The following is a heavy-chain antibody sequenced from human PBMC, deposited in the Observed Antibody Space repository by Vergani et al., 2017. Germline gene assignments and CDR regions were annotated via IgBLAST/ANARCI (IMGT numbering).Heavy chain of an antibody. J-gene: IGHJ4*02. V-gene: IGHV3-30*02. CDR2: IQFDGSNQ. D-gene: IGHD3-16*01. Sequence: QVQLVESGGGVVQRGGSPGLSCSTSGFHLGKFGLQWIRPGPGKGLEFVAFIQFDGSNQYYADSVKGRFTLSRDFSKNTLYLQMNSLRTDDTATYYCAKHFRGWGIDYWGQGTQVIVSS. CDR3: AKHFRGWGIDY. CDR1: GFHLGKFG.